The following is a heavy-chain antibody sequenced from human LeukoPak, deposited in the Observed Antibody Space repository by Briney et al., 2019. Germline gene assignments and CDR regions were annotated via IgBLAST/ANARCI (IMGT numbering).Heavy chain of an antibody. J-gene: IGHJ5*02. CDR2: IKQDGSEK. CDR3: AREGGPYNWFDP. CDR1: GFTFSSYW. D-gene: IGHD3-16*01. Sequence: GGSLRLSCAASGFTFSSYWMSWVRQAPGKGLEWVANIKQDGSEKYYVDSVKGRFTISRDSSKNTLYLQMNSLRAEDTAVYYCAREGGPYNWFDPWGQGTLVTVSS. V-gene: IGHV3-7*01.